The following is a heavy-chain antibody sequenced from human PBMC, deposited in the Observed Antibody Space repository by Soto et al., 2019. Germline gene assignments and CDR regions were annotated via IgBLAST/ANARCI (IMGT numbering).Heavy chain of an antibody. V-gene: IGHV3-23*01. Sequence: EVQLLESGGGLVQPGGSLRLSCAASGFSFSNYAMSWVRKAPGKGLEWVSNMSGSGYNTYYADSVKCRFAISRDNSQIALYLQMNRLQAEYTAVYYCAKGGATYGLLTHDYWGQGTLVTVSS. J-gene: IGHJ4*02. CDR3: AKGGATYGLLTHDY. D-gene: IGHD3-9*01. CDR1: GFSFSNYA. CDR2: MSGSGYNT.